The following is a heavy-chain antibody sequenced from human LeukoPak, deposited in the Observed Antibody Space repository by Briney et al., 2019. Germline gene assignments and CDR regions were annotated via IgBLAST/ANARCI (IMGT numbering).Heavy chain of an antibody. J-gene: IGHJ5*02. D-gene: IGHD3-10*01. V-gene: IGHV4-31*03. CDR3: ARVGGSGSYSIFDP. CDR1: GGSISSGGYY. Sequence: SETLSLTCTVSGGSISSGGYYWSWIRQHPGKGLEWIGYIYYSGSTYYNPSLKSRVTISVDTSKNQFSLKLSSVTAADTAVYYCARVGGSGSYSIFDPWGQGTLVTVSS. CDR2: IYYSGST.